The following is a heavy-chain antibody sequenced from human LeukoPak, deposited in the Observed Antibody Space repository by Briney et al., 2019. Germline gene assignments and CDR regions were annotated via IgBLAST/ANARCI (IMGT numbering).Heavy chain of an antibody. CDR1: GGSISSSSYY. D-gene: IGHD3-9*01. V-gene: IGHV4-39*01. CDR2: IYYSGST. CDR3: ARRYYDILTGYYSSFDY. Sequence: PSETLSLTCTVSGGSISSSSYYWGWIRQPPGKGLEWIGSIYYSGSTYYNPSLKSRVTISVDTSKNQFSLKLSSVTAADTAVYYCARRYYDILTGYYSSFDYWGQGTLVTVSS. J-gene: IGHJ4*02.